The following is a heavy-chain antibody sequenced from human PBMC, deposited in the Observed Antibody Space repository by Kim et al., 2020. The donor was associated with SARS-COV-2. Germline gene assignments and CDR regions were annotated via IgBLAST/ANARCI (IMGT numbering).Heavy chain of an antibody. D-gene: IGHD4-17*01. CDR2: IRSKANSYAT. CDR1: GSTFSASS. J-gene: IGHJ4*02. CDR3: ATGGPTATSWD. Sequence: GGSLRLSCAASGSTFSASSMHWVRQASGKGLEWIGRIRSKANSYATAYAASVKGWFTISRDDSKNTVYLQMNSLKTEDTAVYYCATGGPTATSWDWGQGTLVTVSS. V-gene: IGHV3-73*01.